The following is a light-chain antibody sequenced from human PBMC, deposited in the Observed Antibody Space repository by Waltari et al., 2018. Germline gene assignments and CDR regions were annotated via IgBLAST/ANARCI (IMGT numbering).Light chain of an antibody. J-gene: IGKJ2*01. CDR3: QQYNNWPLYT. V-gene: IGKV3-15*01. CDR1: QSVSNN. CDR2: DAS. Sequence: EAMMTQSPATLSVSPGDRTTLSCRASQSVSNNVAWFQQKPGPAPSLLIYDASTRATGVPARFSGSGSGTEFTLTISSLQTEDFAVYYCQQYNNWPLYTFGQGTKLEIK.